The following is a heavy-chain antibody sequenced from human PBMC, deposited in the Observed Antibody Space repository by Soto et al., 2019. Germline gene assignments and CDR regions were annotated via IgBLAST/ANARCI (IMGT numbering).Heavy chain of an antibody. CDR1: GGSFSGYY. Sequence: PSETLSLTCAVYGGSFSGYYCSWIRQPPWKGLEWIGEINHSGSTNYNPSLKSRVTISVDTSKNQFSLKLSSVTAADTAVYYCARGGITIFGVLIIGPFEYWGQVTLVTVCS. J-gene: IGHJ4*02. CDR3: ARGGITIFGVLIIGPFEY. CDR2: INHSGST. D-gene: IGHD3-3*01. V-gene: IGHV4-34*01.